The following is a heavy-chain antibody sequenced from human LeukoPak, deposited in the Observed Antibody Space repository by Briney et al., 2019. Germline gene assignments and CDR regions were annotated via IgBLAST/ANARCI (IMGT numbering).Heavy chain of an antibody. D-gene: IGHD4-17*01. Sequence: SETLSLTCAVYGGSFSGYYWSWIRQPPGNGLEWIGEINHSGSTNYNPSLKSRVTISVDTSKNQFSLKLSSVTAADTAVYYCARATVTKKEYYFDYWGQGTLVTVSS. V-gene: IGHV4-34*01. J-gene: IGHJ4*02. CDR2: INHSGST. CDR1: GGSFSGYY. CDR3: ARATVTKKEYYFDY.